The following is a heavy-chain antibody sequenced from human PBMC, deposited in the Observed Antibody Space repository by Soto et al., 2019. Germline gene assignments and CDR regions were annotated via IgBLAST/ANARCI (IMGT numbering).Heavy chain of an antibody. CDR3: ARGGDDFWSGYPIDY. CDR2: IYYSGST. D-gene: IGHD3-3*01. CDR1: GGPISSYY. J-gene: IGHJ4*02. V-gene: IGHV4-59*01. Sequence: SETLSLTCTVSGGPISSYYWSWIRQPPGKGLEWIGYIYYSGSTNYNPSLKSRVTISVDTSKNQFSLKLSSVTAADTAVYYCARGGDDFWSGYPIDYWGQGTLVTVSS.